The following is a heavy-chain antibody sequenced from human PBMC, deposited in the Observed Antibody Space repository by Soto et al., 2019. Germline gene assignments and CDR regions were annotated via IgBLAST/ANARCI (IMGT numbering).Heavy chain of an antibody. CDR3: ARGFDYYYYYGMDV. V-gene: IGHV4-34*01. CDR2: INHSGST. CDR1: GGSFSGYY. Sequence: SETLSLTCAVYGGSFSGYYWSWIRQPPGKGLEWIGEINHSGSTNYNPSLKSRVTISVDTSKNQFSLKLSSVTAADTAVYYCARGFDYYYYYGMDVWGQGTTVTVSS. J-gene: IGHJ6*02.